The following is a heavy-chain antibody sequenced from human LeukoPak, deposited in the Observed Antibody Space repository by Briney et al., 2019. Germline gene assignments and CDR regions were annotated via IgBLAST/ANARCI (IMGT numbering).Heavy chain of an antibody. CDR1: GFTFGSYS. CDR3: ARGYNSGSYLEAHDY. V-gene: IGHV3-48*01. Sequence: GGSLRLSCAVSGFTFGSYSMNWVRQAPGKGLEWVSYISSGSSTIYYADSVKGRFTISRDNAKNSLYLQMNSLRAEDTAVYYCARGYNSGSYLEAHDYWGQGTLVTVSS. J-gene: IGHJ4*02. D-gene: IGHD3-10*01. CDR2: ISSGSSTI.